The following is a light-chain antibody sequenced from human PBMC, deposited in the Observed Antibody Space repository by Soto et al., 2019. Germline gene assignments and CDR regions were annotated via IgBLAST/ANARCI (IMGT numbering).Light chain of an antibody. V-gene: IGKV3-20*01. Sequence: EIVLTQSPGTLSLSPGERATISCRASQTVGHNNYLAWYQQRPGRAPRLLIYGASSRATGIPDRFSGSGSGTDFSLTINTLEPEDFAVYYCQQYGRSPPITFGQGTRLEIK. CDR3: QQYGRSPPIT. CDR2: GAS. J-gene: IGKJ5*01. CDR1: QTVGHNNY.